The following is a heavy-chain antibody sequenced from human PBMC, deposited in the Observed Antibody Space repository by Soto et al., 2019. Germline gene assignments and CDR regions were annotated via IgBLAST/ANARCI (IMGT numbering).Heavy chain of an antibody. Sequence: QVQLVQSGAEVKKPGASVKVSCKTSGYTFAAYYIHWIRQAPGQGLEWMGWINPTSGGTVYAQNFQDRVTMTRDTSISTAYMELRRLNSDDTAVYYCARDPDYGDDWGYVFNSWGQGTPVTVSS. CDR2: INPTSGGT. J-gene: IGHJ4*02. V-gene: IGHV1-2*02. CDR1: GYTFAAYY. D-gene: IGHD4-17*01. CDR3: ARDPDYGDDWGYVFNS.